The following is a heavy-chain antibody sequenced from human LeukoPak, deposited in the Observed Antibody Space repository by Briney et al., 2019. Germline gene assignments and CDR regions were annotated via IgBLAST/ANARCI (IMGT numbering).Heavy chain of an antibody. CDR1: GGSFSGYY. CDR3: ARTALYDFWSGYYFSGYYYYYMDV. V-gene: IGHV4-34*01. D-gene: IGHD3-3*01. Sequence: SETLSLTCAVYGGSFSGYYWSWIRQPPGKGLEWIGEINHSGSTYYNPSLKSRVTISVDTSKNQFSLKLSSVTAADTAVYYCARTALYDFWSGYYFSGYYYYYMDVWGKGTTVTVSS. J-gene: IGHJ6*03. CDR2: INHSGST.